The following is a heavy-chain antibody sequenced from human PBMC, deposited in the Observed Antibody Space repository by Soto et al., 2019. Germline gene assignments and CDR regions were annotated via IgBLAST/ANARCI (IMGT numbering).Heavy chain of an antibody. Sequence: EVQLVESGGGLIQPGGSLRLSCAASGFTVSSNYMSWVRQAPGKGLEWVSVIYSDGSTYYADSVKGRFTISRDNSKNTLYLQMNSLRAEDTAVYYCARVGYAVTTGGAFVIWGQGTTVTVSS. J-gene: IGHJ3*02. D-gene: IGHD4-17*01. V-gene: IGHV3-53*01. CDR3: ARVGYAVTTGGAFVI. CDR2: IYSDGST. CDR1: GFTVSSNY.